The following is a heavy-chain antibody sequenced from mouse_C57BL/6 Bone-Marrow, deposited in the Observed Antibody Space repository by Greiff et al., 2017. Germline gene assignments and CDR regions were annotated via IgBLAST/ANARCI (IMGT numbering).Heavy chain of an antibody. CDR2: IYPSDSET. Sequence: QVQLQQPGAELVRPGSSVKLSCKASGYTFTSYWMDWVKQRPGQGLEWIGNIYPSDSETHYNQKFKGKATLTVDTSSSTAYMQRRGLTSEDSAVYDCARSYYYGSIAYAMDYWGQGTSLTVSS. J-gene: IGHJ4*01. V-gene: IGHV1-61*01. CDR1: GYTFTSYW. CDR3: ARSYYYGSIAYAMDY. D-gene: IGHD1-1*01.